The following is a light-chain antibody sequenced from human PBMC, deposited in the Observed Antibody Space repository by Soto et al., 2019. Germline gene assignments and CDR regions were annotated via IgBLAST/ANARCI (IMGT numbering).Light chain of an antibody. V-gene: IGKV3-20*01. CDR2: GAS. CDR1: QTITSNF. J-gene: IGKJ2*03. CDR3: QQYGRSPLMYS. Sequence: EIVLTQSPGTLSLSPGERATLSCRASQTITSNFLARYQQKPGQATRLLIYGASTRAAGAPDRFSGSGSGTDFTLTITRLEPEDFAVYYWQQYGRSPLMYSFGQGTKLGVK.